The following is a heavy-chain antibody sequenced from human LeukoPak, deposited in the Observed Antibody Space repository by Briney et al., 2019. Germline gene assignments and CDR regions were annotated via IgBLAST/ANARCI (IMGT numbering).Heavy chain of an antibody. CDR1: GFTFSSYS. CDR3: TTRIWFGELLSPHY. Sequence: KPGGSLRLSCAASGFTFSSYSMNWVRQAPRKGLEWVSSISSSSSYIYYADSVEGRFTISRDNAKNSLYLQMNSLKTEDTAVYYCTTRIWFGELLSPHYWGQGTLVTVSS. CDR2: ISSSSSYI. J-gene: IGHJ4*02. V-gene: IGHV3-21*03. D-gene: IGHD3-10*01.